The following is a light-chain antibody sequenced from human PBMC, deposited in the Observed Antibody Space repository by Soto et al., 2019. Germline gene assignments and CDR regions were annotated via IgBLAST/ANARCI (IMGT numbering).Light chain of an antibody. CDR1: QSISSY. CDR3: QQSFRAPWT. J-gene: IGKJ1*01. Sequence: DIQMTQSPSSLSASVGDRVTITCRASQSISSYLNWYQQKPGKVPKLLIYAASSLQGGVPSRFSGSGSGTDFNLTISSLQPEDFENYYCQQSFRAPWTFGQGTKV. CDR2: AAS. V-gene: IGKV1-39*01.